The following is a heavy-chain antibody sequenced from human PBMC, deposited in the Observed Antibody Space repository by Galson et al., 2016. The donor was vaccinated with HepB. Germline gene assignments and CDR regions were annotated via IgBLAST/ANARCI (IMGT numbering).Heavy chain of an antibody. D-gene: IGHD3-3*01. CDR2: ISGSGADT. J-gene: IGHJ4*02. CDR3: VKDRAGFFGVIGYFDF. Sequence: SLRLSCAVSGFIFSNYAMSWVRQAPGKGLEWVSAISGSGADTHYADSAKGRFTISRDNSKNTLYLQMCSLRAEHTAIYYCVKDRAGFFGVIGYFDFWGQGTLVTVSS. V-gene: IGHV3-23*01. CDR1: GFIFSNYA.